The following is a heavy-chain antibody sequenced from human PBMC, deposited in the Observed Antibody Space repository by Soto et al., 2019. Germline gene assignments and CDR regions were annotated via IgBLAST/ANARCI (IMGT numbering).Heavy chain of an antibody. D-gene: IGHD3-22*01. CDR3: ARQIYDSDTGPNFQYYFDS. V-gene: IGHV5-10-1*01. CDR1: GYSFAGYW. Sequence: GESLKISCKGSGYSFAGYWITWVRQKPGKGLEWMGRIDPSDSQTYYSPSFRGHVTISVTKSITTVFLQWSSLRASDTAMYYCARQIYDSDTGPNFQYYFDSWGQGTPVTAPQ. J-gene: IGHJ4*02. CDR2: IDPSDSQT.